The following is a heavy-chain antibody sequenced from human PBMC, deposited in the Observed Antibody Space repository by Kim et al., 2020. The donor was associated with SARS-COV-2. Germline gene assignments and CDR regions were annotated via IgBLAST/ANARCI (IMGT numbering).Heavy chain of an antibody. CDR2: VTNTGSP. J-gene: IGHJ5*02. V-gene: IGHV4-34*01. D-gene: IGHD1-26*01. Sequence: SETLSLTCTVYGASLRGVFWTWIRQPPGKGLQWIGEVTNTGSPYYDASLSSRLTISSDTSENQLSLRLSSVTAADTGVYYCAGGFRDAWEVAYAWGQGTLVTVSS. CDR1: GASLRGVF. CDR3: AGGFRDAWEVAYA.